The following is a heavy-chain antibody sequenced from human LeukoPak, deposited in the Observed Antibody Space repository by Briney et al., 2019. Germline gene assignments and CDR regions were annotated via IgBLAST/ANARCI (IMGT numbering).Heavy chain of an antibody. Sequence: GESLKISCKGSGYSFTSYWIGWVRQMPGKGLEWMGIIYPGDSDTRYSPSFQGQVTISADKSISTAYLQWSSLKASDTAMYYCVRSYYDSSGSEIAFDIWGQGTMVTVSS. CDR3: VRSYYDSSGSEIAFDI. CDR1: GYSFTSYW. V-gene: IGHV5-51*01. J-gene: IGHJ3*02. CDR2: IYPGDSDT. D-gene: IGHD3-22*01.